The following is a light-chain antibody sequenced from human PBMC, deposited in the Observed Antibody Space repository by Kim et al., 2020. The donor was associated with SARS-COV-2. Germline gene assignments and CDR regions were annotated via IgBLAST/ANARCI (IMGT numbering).Light chain of an antibody. J-gene: IGKJ2*01. CDR1: QSVSSSY. CDR3: QQYGSSPYT. CDR2: GAS. V-gene: IGKV3-20*01. Sequence: LSPGERATLSCRASQSVSSSYLAWYQQKPGQAPRPLIYGASSRATGIPDRFSGSGSGTDFTLTISRLEPEDFAVSYCQQYGSSPYTFGQGTKLEI.